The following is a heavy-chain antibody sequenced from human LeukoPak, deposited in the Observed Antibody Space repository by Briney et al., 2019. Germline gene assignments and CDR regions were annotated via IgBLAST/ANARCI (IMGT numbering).Heavy chain of an antibody. CDR2: ISGSGGST. CDR1: GFTFSSYS. V-gene: IGHV3-23*01. Sequence: GGSLRLSCAASGFTFSSYSMNWVRQAPGKGLEWVSAISGSGGSTYYADSVKGRFTISRDNSKNTLYLQMNSLRAEDTAVYYCAKDQELLWFGELLHGMDVWGKGTTVTVSS. CDR3: AKDQELLWFGELLHGMDV. J-gene: IGHJ6*04. D-gene: IGHD3-10*01.